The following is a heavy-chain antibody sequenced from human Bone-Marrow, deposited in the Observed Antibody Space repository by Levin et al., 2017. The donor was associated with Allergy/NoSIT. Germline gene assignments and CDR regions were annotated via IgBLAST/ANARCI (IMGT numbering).Heavy chain of an antibody. D-gene: IGHD4-17*01. J-gene: IGHJ6*03. CDR2: ISGSGGST. CDR3: AKFGPDYGDYYYYMDV. Sequence: PGGSLRLSCAASGFTFSSYAMSWVRQAPGKGLEWVSAISGSGGSTYYADSVKGRFTISRDNSKNTLYLQMNSLRAEDTAVYYCAKFGPDYGDYYYYMDVWGKGTTVTVSS. CDR1: GFTFSSYA. V-gene: IGHV3-23*01.